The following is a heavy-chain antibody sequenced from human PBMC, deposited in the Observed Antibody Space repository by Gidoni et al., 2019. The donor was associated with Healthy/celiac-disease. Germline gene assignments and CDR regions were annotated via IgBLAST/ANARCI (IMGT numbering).Heavy chain of an antibody. CDR1: GYTFTGYY. J-gene: IGHJ4*02. CDR3: ARVRGGIAVAGTSRGTFDY. Sequence: QVQLVQSGAEVKKPGASVKVSCKASGYTFTGYYMHWVRQAPGQGLEWMGRINPNSGGTNYAQKFQGRVTMTRDTSISTAYMELSRLRSDDTAVYYCARVRGGIAVAGTSRGTFDYWGQGTLVTVSS. CDR2: INPNSGGT. V-gene: IGHV1-2*06. D-gene: IGHD6-19*01.